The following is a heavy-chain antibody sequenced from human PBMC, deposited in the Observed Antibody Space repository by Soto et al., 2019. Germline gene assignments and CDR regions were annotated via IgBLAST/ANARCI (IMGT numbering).Heavy chain of an antibody. D-gene: IGHD6-25*01. J-gene: IGHJ6*02. CDR3: ARGGQSLYYYYGMDV. CDR2: IYHSGST. V-gene: IGHV4-30-2*01. Sequence: SSETLSLTCAVSGGSISSGGYSWSWIRQPPGKGLEWIGYIYHSGSTYYNPSLKSRVTISVDRSKNQFSLKLSSVTAADTAVYYCARGGQSLYYYYGMDVWGQGTTVTVSS. CDR1: GGSISSGGYS.